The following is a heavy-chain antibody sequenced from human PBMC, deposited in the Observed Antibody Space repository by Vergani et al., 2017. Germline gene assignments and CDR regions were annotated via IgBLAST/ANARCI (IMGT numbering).Heavy chain of an antibody. CDR2: ISGSGGST. CDR1: GFTFSSYA. D-gene: IGHD4-23*01. J-gene: IGHJ4*02. V-gene: IGHV3-23*01. Sequence: EVQLLESGGGLVQPGGSLRLSCAASGFTFSSYAMSWVRQAPGKGLEWVSAISGSGGSTYYADSVKGRFTIARDNSKNTLYLQMNSLRAEDTAVYYCAKDRGYGGTGHPNDDWGQGTLVTVSS. CDR3: AKDRGYGGTGHPNDD.